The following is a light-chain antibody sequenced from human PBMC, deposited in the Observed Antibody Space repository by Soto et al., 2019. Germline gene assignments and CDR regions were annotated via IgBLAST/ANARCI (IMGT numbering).Light chain of an antibody. Sequence: IVCTQTPATLSLSPGERATVSCRASQSVSSYLAWYQQKPGQAPRLLIYDASNRATGIPARFSGSGSGTDFTLTISSLEPEDFAVYYCQQRSDWPLTFGGGTKVDIK. J-gene: IGKJ4*01. CDR2: DAS. V-gene: IGKV3-11*01. CDR3: QQRSDWPLT. CDR1: QSVSSY.